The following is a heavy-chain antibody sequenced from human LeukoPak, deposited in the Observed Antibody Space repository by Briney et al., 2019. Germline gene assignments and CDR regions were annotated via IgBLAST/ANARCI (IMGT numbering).Heavy chain of an antibody. CDR3: ARGHYYDSSGYYSRGNDAFDI. CDR1: GGTFSSYA. V-gene: IGHV1-69*13. J-gene: IGHJ3*02. D-gene: IGHD3-22*01. CDR2: INPIFGTA. Sequence: SVKVSCKASGGTFSSYAISWVRQAPGQGLEWMGGINPIFGTAHYAQKFQGRVTITADESTSTAYMELSSLRSEDTAVYYCARGHYYDSSGYYSRGNDAFDIWGQGTMVTVSS.